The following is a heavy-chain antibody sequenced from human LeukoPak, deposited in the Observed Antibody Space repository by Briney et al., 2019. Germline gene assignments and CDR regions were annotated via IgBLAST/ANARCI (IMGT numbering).Heavy chain of an antibody. CDR3: ARIASYYYYMDV. CDR1: GGSISSSNYY. Sequence: SETLSLTCSVTGGSISSSNYYWSWIRQPPGKGLEWIGEINHSGSTNYNPSLKSRVTISVDTSKNQFSLELSSVTAADTAVYYCARIASYYYYMDVWGKGTTVTVSS. CDR2: INHSGST. V-gene: IGHV4-39*07. D-gene: IGHD6-13*01. J-gene: IGHJ6*03.